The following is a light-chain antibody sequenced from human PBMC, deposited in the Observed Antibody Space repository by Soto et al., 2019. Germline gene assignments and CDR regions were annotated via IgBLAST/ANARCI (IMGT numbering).Light chain of an antibody. J-gene: IGKJ1*01. CDR2: GAS. CDR1: QSVSSS. Sequence: DMVMTQSPATLSVSPGERATLSCRASQSVSSSLAWYQQKRGQAPRLLIYGASSRATGIPDRFSGSGSGTDFTLTISRLEPEDFAVYYCQQYGSSRTFGQGTKVDIK. V-gene: IGKV3-20*01. CDR3: QQYGSSRT.